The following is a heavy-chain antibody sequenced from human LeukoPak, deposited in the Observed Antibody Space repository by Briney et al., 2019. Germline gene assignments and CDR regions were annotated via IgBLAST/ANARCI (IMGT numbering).Heavy chain of an antibody. CDR2: IGTDGGYI. CDR3: ARPYWGYYFDN. J-gene: IGHJ4*02. D-gene: IGHD7-27*01. Sequence: GGSLRLSCAASGFIFSNYNMNWLRQAPGKGLERVATIGTDGGYIYYADSVKGRFTISRDNAKSSLYLQMNSLRAEDTAVYHCARPYWGYYFDNWGQGTLVTVSS. V-gene: IGHV3-21*01. CDR1: GFIFSNYN.